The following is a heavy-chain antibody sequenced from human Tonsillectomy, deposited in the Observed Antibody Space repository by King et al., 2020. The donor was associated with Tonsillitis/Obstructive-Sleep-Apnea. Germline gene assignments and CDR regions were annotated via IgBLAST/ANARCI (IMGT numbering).Heavy chain of an antibody. CDR1: GYTFTSYA. CDR2: INTNTGNP. J-gene: IGHJ5*02. D-gene: IGHD6-13*01. CDR3: ARVLLDIAAAGRGLNWFDP. V-gene: IGHV7-4-1*02. Sequence: QLVQSGSELKKPGASVKVSCKASGYTFTSYAMNWVRQAPGQGLEWMGWINTNTGNPTYAQGFTGRFVFSLDTSVSTAYLQISSLKAEDTAVYYCARVLLDIAAAGRGLNWFDPWGQGTLVTVSS.